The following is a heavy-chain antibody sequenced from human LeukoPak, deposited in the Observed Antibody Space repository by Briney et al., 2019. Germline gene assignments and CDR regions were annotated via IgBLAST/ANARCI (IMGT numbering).Heavy chain of an antibody. V-gene: IGHV1-8*01. CDR1: GYTFTSYD. D-gene: IGHD3-3*01. CDR2: MNPNSGNT. J-gene: IGHJ6*02. CDR3: ARVPYDFWSGYYTHGPYGMGV. Sequence: ASVKVSCKASGYTFTSYDINWVRQATGQGLEWMGWMNPNSGNTGYAQKFQGRVTMTRNTSISTAYMELSSLRSEDTAVYYCARVPYDFWSGYYTHGPYGMGVWGQGTTVTVSS.